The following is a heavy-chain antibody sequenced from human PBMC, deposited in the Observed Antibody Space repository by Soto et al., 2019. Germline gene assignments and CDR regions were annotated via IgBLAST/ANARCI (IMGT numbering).Heavy chain of an antibody. V-gene: IGHV3-53*01. CDR1: GFTVSSNY. D-gene: IGHD2-21*02. Sequence: SLRLSCAASGFTVSSNYMSWVRQAPGKGLEWVSVIYSGGSTYYADSVKGRFTISRDNSKNTLYLQMNSLRAEDTAVYYCARERVVTATHYYYYGMDVWGQGTTVTVSS. CDR2: IYSGGST. CDR3: ARERVVTATHYYYYGMDV. J-gene: IGHJ6*02.